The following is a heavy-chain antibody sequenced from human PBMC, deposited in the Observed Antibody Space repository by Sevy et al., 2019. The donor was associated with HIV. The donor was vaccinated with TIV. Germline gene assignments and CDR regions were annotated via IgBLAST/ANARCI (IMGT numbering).Heavy chain of an antibody. J-gene: IGHJ4*02. Sequence: GGSLRLSCAASGFTLNKAWMNWVRQAPGKGLEWVGRIKSETDGGTTDYAEPVKGRFSISRDDSKNTLYLQMNSLKNEDTAVYYCSMEDGYNYFDYWGQGALVTVSS. V-gene: IGHV3-15*07. CDR3: SMEDGYNYFDY. CDR1: GFTLNKAW. CDR2: IKSETDGGTT. D-gene: IGHD5-12*01.